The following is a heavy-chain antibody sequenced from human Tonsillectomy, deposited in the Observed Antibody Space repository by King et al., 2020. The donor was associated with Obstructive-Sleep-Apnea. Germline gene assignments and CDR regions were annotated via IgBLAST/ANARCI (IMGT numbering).Heavy chain of an antibody. Sequence: VTLKESGPPLVKPKQTLTLTCTFSGFSLTTSGMCVGWIRQPPGKALEWLALVDWDDEKYYSTSLMTRLTISKDSSKNQVVLTMTNMDPVDTATYFCARVRWAGTSFDYWGQGTLVTVSS. D-gene: IGHD6-19*01. CDR1: GFSLTTSGMC. CDR3: ARVRWAGTSFDY. CDR2: VDWDDEK. J-gene: IGHJ4*02. V-gene: IGHV2-70*01.